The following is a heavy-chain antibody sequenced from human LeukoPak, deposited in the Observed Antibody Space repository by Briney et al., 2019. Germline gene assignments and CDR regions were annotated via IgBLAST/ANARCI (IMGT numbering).Heavy chain of an antibody. Sequence: SETLSLTCAVYGGSFRGYYWGWIRQPPGKGLEWIGSIYYSGSTYYNPSFKSRVTISVDTSKNQFSLKLSSVTAADTAVYYCARTTPATAIRDYWGQGTLVTVSS. CDR3: ARTTPATAIRDY. V-gene: IGHV4-39*01. D-gene: IGHD2-2*02. CDR2: IYYSGST. J-gene: IGHJ4*02. CDR1: GGSFRGYY.